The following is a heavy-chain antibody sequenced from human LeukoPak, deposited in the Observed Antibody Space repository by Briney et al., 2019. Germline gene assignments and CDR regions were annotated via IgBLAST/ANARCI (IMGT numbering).Heavy chain of an antibody. J-gene: IGHJ5*02. CDR2: ISHNGNA. CDR1: GYSVGSAYY. CDR3: ARDPNWDSWFDP. Sequence: SETLSLTCAVSGYSVGSAYYWVWIRQTPGKGLEWLGTISHNGNAYYNPSLKSRLTMSVETAKNQFSLNLNSVTAAGTAVYFCARDPNWDSWFDPWGQGVLVTVSS. D-gene: IGHD1-26*01. V-gene: IGHV4-38-2*02.